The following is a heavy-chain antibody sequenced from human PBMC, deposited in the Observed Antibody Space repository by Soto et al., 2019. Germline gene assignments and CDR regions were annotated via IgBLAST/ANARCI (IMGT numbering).Heavy chain of an antibody. CDR1: GGSISSGGCY. D-gene: IGHD2-2*01. V-gene: IGHV4-31*02. CDR3: ARDYQLLSVGAFDI. J-gene: IGHJ3*02. CDR2: IYYSGNT. Sequence: PSETLSLTCTFSGGSISSGGCYWSWIRQQPGKGLEWIGYIYYSGNTYYNPSLKSRVTISVDTSKNQFSLKLSSVTAADTAVYFCARDYQLLSVGAFDIWGQGTMVTVSS.